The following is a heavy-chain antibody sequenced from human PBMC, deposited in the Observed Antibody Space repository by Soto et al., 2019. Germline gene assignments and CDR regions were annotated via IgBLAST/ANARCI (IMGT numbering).Heavy chain of an antibody. D-gene: IGHD1-1*01. J-gene: IGHJ4*02. CDR3: AKFVQVSGTDY. V-gene: IGHV4-31*02. CDR2: IYDSGIT. Sequence: SETLSLTCTVSGGSITRGGYYWSWIRQHPGKGLEWIGFIYDSGITYYNPSLKSRVAVSADTSKNQFSLRVNSATAVDTAIYYCAKFVQVSGTDYWGQGTQVTVSS. CDR1: GGSITRGGYY.